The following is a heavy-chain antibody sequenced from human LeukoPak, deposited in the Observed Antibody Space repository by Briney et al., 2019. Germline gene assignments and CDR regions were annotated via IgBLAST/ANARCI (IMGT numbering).Heavy chain of an antibody. CDR3: AKSVITFGGLIGKFDS. CDR2: ISGSGGST. J-gene: IGHJ4*02. D-gene: IGHD3-16*02. Sequence: GGSLRLSCAASGFTFSNYAMGWVRQAPGKGLEWVSGISGSGGSTYYADSVRGRFTISRDNSKNTLFLQMNSLRAEDTAAYYCAKSVITFGGLIGKFDSWGQGTLVTVSS. V-gene: IGHV3-23*01. CDR1: GFTFSNYA.